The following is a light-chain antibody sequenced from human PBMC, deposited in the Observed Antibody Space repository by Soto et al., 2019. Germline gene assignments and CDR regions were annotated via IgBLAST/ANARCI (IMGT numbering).Light chain of an antibody. CDR1: QTVTSNY. J-gene: IGKJ4*01. Sequence: EIVLTQSPGTLSSSPGERATLSCRASQTVTSNYLAWYQQKPGQAPRLLFFGASIRSTGLPDRFSGGGSGTDFTLTISRLEPEDFAVYYRQQYGTSPLTFGGGTKVDIK. V-gene: IGKV3-20*01. CDR2: GAS. CDR3: QQYGTSPLT.